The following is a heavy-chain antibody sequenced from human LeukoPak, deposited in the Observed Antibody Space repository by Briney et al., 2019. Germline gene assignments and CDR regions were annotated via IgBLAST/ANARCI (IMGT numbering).Heavy chain of an antibody. CDR2: INPNSGGT. D-gene: IGHD3-22*01. V-gene: IGHV1-2*02. J-gene: IGHJ5*02. CDR3: ARGYYDSSGYYYFLEVWLDP. Sequence: ASVKVSCKASGYTFTGYYMHWVRQAPGQGLEWMGWINPNSGGTNYAQKFQGRVTMTRDTSISTAYMELSRLRSDDTAVYYCARGYYDSSGYYYFLEVWLDPWGQGTLVTVSS. CDR1: GYTFTGYY.